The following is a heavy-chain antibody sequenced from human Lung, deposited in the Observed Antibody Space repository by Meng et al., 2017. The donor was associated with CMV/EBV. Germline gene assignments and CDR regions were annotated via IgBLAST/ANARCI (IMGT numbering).Heavy chain of an antibody. CDR2: IYWDGDK. J-gene: IGHJ4*02. Sequence: QITLKEAGPTLLKPTRTLTLTCTVSGFSFSTSGVGVGWIRQPPGKALEWLALIYWDGDKRYSPSLENRLVITKDTSRNLVVLAMTNMDPVDTATYYCARQSYYDDSGYYFDYGGQGTLVTVSS. CDR1: GFSFSTSGVG. V-gene: IGHV2-5*02. D-gene: IGHD3-22*01. CDR3: ARQSYYDDSGYYFDY.